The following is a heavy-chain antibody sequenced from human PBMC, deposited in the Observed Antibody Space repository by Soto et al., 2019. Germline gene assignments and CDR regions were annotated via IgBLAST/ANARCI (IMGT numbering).Heavy chain of an antibody. CDR2: INTAKENT. CDR3: ARGNSWSYFDY. V-gene: IGHV1-3*04. J-gene: IGHJ4*02. Sequence: GASVKVSCKASGYTFTSYAIHWVLQAPGQRLEWMGWINTAKENTKYSQKFQGRVTITRDTSASIVYMELSSLRSEDTAVYYCARGNSWSYFDYWGQGTLVTVSS. D-gene: IGHD6-13*01. CDR1: GYTFTSYA.